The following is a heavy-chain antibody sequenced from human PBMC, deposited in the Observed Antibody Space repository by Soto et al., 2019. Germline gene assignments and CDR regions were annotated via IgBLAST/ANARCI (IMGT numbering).Heavy chain of an antibody. CDR2: INHSGST. CDR3: ARSPRSWNSLGY. V-gene: IGHV4-34*01. CDR1: GGSFSGYY. D-gene: IGHD6-13*01. J-gene: IGHJ4*02. Sequence: SETLSLTCAVYGGSFSGYYWSWIRQPPGKGLEWIGEINHSGSTNYNPSLKSRVTISVDTSKNQFSLKLSSVTAADTAVYYCARSPRSWNSLGYWGQGTLVTVSS.